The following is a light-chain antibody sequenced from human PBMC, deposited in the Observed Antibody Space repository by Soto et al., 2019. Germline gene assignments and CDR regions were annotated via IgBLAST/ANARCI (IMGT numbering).Light chain of an antibody. J-gene: IGLJ3*02. CDR2: EVS. V-gene: IGLV2-14*03. Sequence: ALTQPASVSGSPGQSITISCTGTSSDVGGYNYVSWFQQHPGKAPKLKIYEVSNRPSGVSNRFSGSKSGYTASLTISELQAEDEADYYCTSFTSSSTWVFGGGAKLTVL. CDR1: SSDVGGYNY. CDR3: TSFTSSSTWV.